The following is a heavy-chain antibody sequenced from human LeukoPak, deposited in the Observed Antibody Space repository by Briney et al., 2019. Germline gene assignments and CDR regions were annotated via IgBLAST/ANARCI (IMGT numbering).Heavy chain of an antibody. J-gene: IGHJ3*02. Sequence: PGGSLRLSCAASGFTFSNYAMSWVRQAPGKGLEWVSAISGSGGSTYYADSVKGRFTISRDNAKNSLYLQMNSLRAEDTAVYYCARGNPGTWIWGQGTMVTVSS. V-gene: IGHV3-23*01. CDR2: ISGSGGST. CDR3: ARGNPGTWI. CDR1: GFTFSNYA.